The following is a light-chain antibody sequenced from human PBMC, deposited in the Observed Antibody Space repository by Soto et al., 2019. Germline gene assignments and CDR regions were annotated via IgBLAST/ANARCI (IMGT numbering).Light chain of an antibody. J-gene: IGKJ1*01. CDR2: RAS. Sequence: TTTLCASVGDRVTMSCRASQSISSWLASSQQKPGQAPTLLTPRASSLQSGVPSRYSGSGYGTDLTLTISSLQPEDCAPYYSAQAKRLLNPFG. CDR3: AQAKRLLNP. V-gene: IGKV1-5*01. CDR1: QSISSW.